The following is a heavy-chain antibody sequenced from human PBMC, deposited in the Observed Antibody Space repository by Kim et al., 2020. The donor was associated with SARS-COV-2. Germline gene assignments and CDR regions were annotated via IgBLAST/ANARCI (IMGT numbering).Heavy chain of an antibody. CDR1: GFTFSSYA. V-gene: IGHV3-23*01. CDR3: AKDSERSSGWYMAIDF. Sequence: GGSLRLSCAASGFTFSSYAMSWVRQAPGKGLEWVSAIGGSGGSTYYADSVKGRFSISRDNSKNTLYLQMNSLRAEDTAVYYCAKDSERSSGWYMAIDFWGPGTLVPVSP. CDR2: IGGSGGST. D-gene: IGHD6-19*01. J-gene: IGHJ4*02.